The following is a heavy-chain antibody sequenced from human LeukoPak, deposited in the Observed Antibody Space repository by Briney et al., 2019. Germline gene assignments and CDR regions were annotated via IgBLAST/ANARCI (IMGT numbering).Heavy chain of an antibody. CDR2: IYYSGST. CDR3: ARSSDPEYFQH. CDR1: GGSISSYY. Sequence: SETLSLTCTVSGGSISSYYWSWIRQPPGKGLEWIGYIYYSGSTNYNPSLKSRVTISVDTSKNQFSLKLTSVTAADTAVYYCARSSDPEYFQHWGQGTLVTVSS. V-gene: IGHV4-59*01. J-gene: IGHJ1*01.